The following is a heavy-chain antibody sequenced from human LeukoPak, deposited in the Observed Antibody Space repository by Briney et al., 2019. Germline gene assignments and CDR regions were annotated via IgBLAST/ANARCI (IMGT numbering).Heavy chain of an antibody. D-gene: IGHD2-21*02. J-gene: IGHJ4*01. CDR1: GFTFSSYT. CDR2: IAGSSGYI. CDR3: ARDRGAYCGGDCYLGSDY. Sequence: GGSLRLSCAASGFTFSSYTMNWVRQAPGKGLEWVSSIAGSSGYISYADSVKGRFTISRDNAKKSLYLQMTSLTAEDTAVYYCARDRGAYCGGDCYLGSDYWGRGTLVTVSS. V-gene: IGHV3-21*01.